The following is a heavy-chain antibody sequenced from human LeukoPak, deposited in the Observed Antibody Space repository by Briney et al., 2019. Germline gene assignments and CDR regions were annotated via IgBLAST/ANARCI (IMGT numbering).Heavy chain of an antibody. CDR3: ARVGREDSSGWYGYYYYYYMDV. V-gene: IGHV3-21*01. J-gene: IGHJ6*03. D-gene: IGHD6-19*01. CDR2: ISSSSSYI. Sequence: GGSLRLSCAASGFTFSSYSMNWVRQAPGKGLEWVSSISSSSSYIYYADSVKGRFTISRDNAKNSLYLQMNSLRAEDTAVYYCARVGREDSSGWYGYYYYYYMDVWGKGTTVTVSS. CDR1: GFTFSSYS.